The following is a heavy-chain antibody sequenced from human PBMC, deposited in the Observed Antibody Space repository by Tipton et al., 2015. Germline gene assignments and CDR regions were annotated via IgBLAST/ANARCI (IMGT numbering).Heavy chain of an antibody. J-gene: IGHJ4*02. CDR1: GDTLSSYA. Sequence: QSGPEVKKPGSSVKVSCKTSGDTLSSYAISWVRQAPGQGLEWVGGIIPIFGAANYAQNFQGRVTITADESTSTAYMELSSLRSDDTAVYYCARARGRHGGLFDSWGQGILVTVSS. CDR3: ARARGRHGGLFDS. V-gene: IGHV1-69*01. CDR2: IIPIFGAA. D-gene: IGHD4-23*01.